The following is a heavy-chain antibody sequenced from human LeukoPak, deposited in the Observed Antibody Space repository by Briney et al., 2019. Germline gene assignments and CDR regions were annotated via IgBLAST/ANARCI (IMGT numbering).Heavy chain of an antibody. V-gene: IGHV3-23*01. J-gene: IGHJ4*02. CDR2: TSGGGGRT. D-gene: IGHD4-17*01. CDR3: AKVRLYGDYPEIDY. CDR1: GFTFSSYA. Sequence: GGSLRLSCVASGFTFSSYAINWVRQAPGKGLEWVSGTSGGGGRTYYADSVKGRFTISRENSKNTLYLQMNSLRAEDTAVYYCAKVRLYGDYPEIDYWGQGTLVAVSS.